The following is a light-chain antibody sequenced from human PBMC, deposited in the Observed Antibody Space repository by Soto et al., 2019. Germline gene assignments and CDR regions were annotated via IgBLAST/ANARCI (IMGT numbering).Light chain of an antibody. CDR3: QQYGSSGT. CDR1: QSVSSK. V-gene: IGKV3-15*01. J-gene: IGKJ1*01. Sequence: EIVMTQSPATLSVSTGARATLSCRARQSVSSKLAWYQQKPGQAPSLLIYGASTRATGIPARFSGSGSGKVFTLTISRLEPEDFAVDDCQQYGSSGTFGQGTKVDI. CDR2: GAS.